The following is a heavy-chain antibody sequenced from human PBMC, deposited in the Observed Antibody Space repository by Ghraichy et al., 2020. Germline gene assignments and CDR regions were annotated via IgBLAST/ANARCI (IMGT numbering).Heavy chain of an antibody. D-gene: IGHD6-13*01. J-gene: IGHJ3*02. CDR2: IRSKANSYAT. Sequence: GGSLRLSCAASGFTFSGSAMHWVRQASGKGLEWVGRIRSKANSYATAYAASVKGRFTISRDDSKNTAYLQMNSLKTEDTAVYYCTRRIAAAGYDAFDIWGQGTMVTVSS. V-gene: IGHV3-73*01. CDR3: TRRIAAAGYDAFDI. CDR1: GFTFSGSA.